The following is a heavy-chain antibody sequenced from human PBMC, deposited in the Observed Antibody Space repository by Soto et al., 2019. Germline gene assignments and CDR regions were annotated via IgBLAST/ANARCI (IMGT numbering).Heavy chain of an antibody. Sequence: PGGSLRLSCAGSGFTFSSYDMHWVRQTTGKGLEWVAFINSTGDTYYPDSVKGRFTISRENGKNSLFLQMNSLRAGDTAVYFCARGLGRIWGTYRIDFWGQGLQGTASS. CDR1: GFTFSSYD. D-gene: IGHD3-16*01. J-gene: IGHJ4*02. V-gene: IGHV3-13*01. CDR3: ARGLGRIWGTYRIDF. CDR2: INSTGDT.